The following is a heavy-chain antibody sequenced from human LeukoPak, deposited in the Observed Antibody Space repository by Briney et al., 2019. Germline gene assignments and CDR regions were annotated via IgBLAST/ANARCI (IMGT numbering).Heavy chain of an antibody. CDR3: ASFYTTVQIP. J-gene: IGHJ5*02. V-gene: IGHV1-69*05. CDR2: IIPIFGTA. Sequence: ASVKVSCKASGGTFSSYAISWVRQAPGQGLEWMGGIIPIFGTANYAQKFQGRVTITTDESTSTAYMELSSLRSEDTAVYYCASFYTTVQIPWGQGTLVTVSS. D-gene: IGHD4-17*01. CDR1: GGTFSSYA.